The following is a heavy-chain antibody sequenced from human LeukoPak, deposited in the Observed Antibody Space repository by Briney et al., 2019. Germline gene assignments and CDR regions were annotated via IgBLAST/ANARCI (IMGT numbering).Heavy chain of an antibody. CDR2: IYYSGST. CDR3: ASKLLWFGEDAFDI. J-gene: IGHJ3*02. Sequence: PSETLSLTCTLSGGSISSGDYYSSWIRQPPGKGLEWIGYIYYSGSTYYNPSLKSRVTISVDTSKNQFSLKLSSVTAADTAVYYCASKLLWFGEDAFDIWGQGTMVTVSS. CDR1: GGSISSGDYY. D-gene: IGHD3-10*01. V-gene: IGHV4-30-4*08.